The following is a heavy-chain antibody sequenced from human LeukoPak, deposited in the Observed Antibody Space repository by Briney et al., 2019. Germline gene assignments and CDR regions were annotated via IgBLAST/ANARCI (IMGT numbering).Heavy chain of an antibody. J-gene: IGHJ4*02. Sequence: PGGSLRLSCAASGFTVNTHFMSWVRQAPGKGLEWVSVLYHGDRTYYADSVKGRFTISRDSSKNTVYLQMQNLRAEDTAVYYCTRDRDDSSVLHYFDYWGQGALVTVPS. CDR1: GFTVNTHF. CDR2: LYHGDRT. V-gene: IGHV3-66*02. CDR3: TRDRDDSSVLHYFDY. D-gene: IGHD3-22*01.